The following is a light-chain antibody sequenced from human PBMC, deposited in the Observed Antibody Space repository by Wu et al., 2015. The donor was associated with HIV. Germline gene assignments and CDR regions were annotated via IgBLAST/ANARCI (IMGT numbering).Light chain of an antibody. J-gene: IGKJ1*01. CDR1: QSIESW. CDR2: KAS. CDR3: LQDYSYPQT. Sequence: DIQMTQSPSTLSASVGDRVTITCRASQSIESWLAWYQQKPGRAPKLLIYKASILESGVPSRFSGSESGTEFTLTISSLQPDDFATYYCLQDYSYPQTFGQGTKVEI. V-gene: IGKV1-5*03.